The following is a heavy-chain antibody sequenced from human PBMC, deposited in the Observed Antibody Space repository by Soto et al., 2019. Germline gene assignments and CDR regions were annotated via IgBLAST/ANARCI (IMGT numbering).Heavy chain of an antibody. V-gene: IGHV3-15*04. J-gene: IGHJ3*02. CDR1: GFTFSNAW. CDR3: TTDVTPEYYYDSSGYYGAFDI. CDR2: IESKTDGGTT. D-gene: IGHD3-22*01. Sequence: EVQLVESGGGLVKPGGSLRLSCAASGFTFSNAWMSWVRQAPGKGLEWVGRIESKTDGGTTDYAAPVKGRFTISRDDSKNTLYLQMNSLKTEDTAVYYCTTDVTPEYYYDSSGYYGAFDIWGQGTMVTVSS.